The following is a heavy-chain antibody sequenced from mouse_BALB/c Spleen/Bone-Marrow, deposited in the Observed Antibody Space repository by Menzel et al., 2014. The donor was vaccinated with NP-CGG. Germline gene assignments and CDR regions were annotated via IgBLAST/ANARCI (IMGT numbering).Heavy chain of an antibody. V-gene: IGHV2-9*02. Sequence: VHLVESGPGLVAPSQRLSITCTVSEFSLXSYGVHWVRQPPGKGLEWLGVIWAGGSTNYNSALMSRLSISKDNSKSQVFLKMNSLQTDDTAMYYCARGGSSRAWFAYWGQGTLVTVSA. CDR3: ARGGSSRAWFAY. CDR1: EFSLXSYG. CDR2: IWAGGST. D-gene: IGHD1-1*01. J-gene: IGHJ3*01.